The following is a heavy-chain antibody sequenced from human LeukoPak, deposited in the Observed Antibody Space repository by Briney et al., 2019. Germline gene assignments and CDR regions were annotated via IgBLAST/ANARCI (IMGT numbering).Heavy chain of an antibody. Sequence: SETLSLTCTVSGYSISSGYYWGWIRQPPGKGLEWIGSIYHSGSTYYNPSLKSRVTISVDTSKNRFSLKLSSVTAADTAVYYCARDTAAAGKGGDYWGQGTLVTVSS. V-gene: IGHV4-38-2*02. CDR2: IYHSGST. J-gene: IGHJ4*02. CDR3: ARDTAAAGKGGDY. D-gene: IGHD6-13*01. CDR1: GYSISSGYY.